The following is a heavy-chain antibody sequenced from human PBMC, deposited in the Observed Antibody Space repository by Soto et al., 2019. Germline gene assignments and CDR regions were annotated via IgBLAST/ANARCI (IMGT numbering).Heavy chain of an antibody. CDR2: IYYSGST. CDR1: GGSISSGDYY. CDR3: XXXXXXXXXXXXXXXXDY. Sequence: QVQLQESGPGLVKPSQTLSLTCTVSGGSISSGDYYWSWIRQPPGKGLEWIGDIYYSGSTYYNPSLKSRVXXXXXXXXXXXXXXXXXXXXXXXXXXXXXXXXXXXXXXXXXXXXDYWGQGTLFTVSS. J-gene: IGHJ4*02. V-gene: IGHV4-30-4*01.